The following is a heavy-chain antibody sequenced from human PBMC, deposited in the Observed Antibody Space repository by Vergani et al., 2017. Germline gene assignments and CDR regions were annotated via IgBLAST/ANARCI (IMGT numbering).Heavy chain of an antibody. V-gene: IGHV3-30*02. D-gene: IGHD2-2*01. J-gene: IGHJ6*03. CDR3: AKVERVVVPAAVSGYENYYYYYYMDV. CDR1: GFTFSSYG. CDR2: IRYDGRNK. Sequence: QVQLVESGGGVVQPGGSLRLSCAASGFTFSSYGMHWVRQAPGKGLEWVAFIRYDGRNKYYADSVKGRFTISRDNSKNTLYLQMNSLRAEDTAVYYCAKVERVVVPAAVSGYENYYYYYYMDVWGKGTTVTVSS.